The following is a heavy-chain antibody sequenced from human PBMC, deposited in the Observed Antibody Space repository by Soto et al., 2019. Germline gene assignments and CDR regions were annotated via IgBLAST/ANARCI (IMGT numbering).Heavy chain of an antibody. Sequence: EVQLLESGGGLVQPGGSLRLSCAASGFTFSSYAMSWVRQAPGKGLEWVSAISGSGGSTYYADSVKGRFTISRDNSKNTLYLQMHSLRAEDTAVYYCAKGLRGYYDILTGYFDAFDIWGQGTMVTVSS. CDR2: ISGSGGST. V-gene: IGHV3-23*01. J-gene: IGHJ3*02. D-gene: IGHD3-9*01. CDR3: AKGLRGYYDILTGYFDAFDI. CDR1: GFTFSSYA.